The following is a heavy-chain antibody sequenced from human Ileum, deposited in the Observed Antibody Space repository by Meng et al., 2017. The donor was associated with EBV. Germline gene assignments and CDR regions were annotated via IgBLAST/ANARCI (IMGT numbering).Heavy chain of an antibody. CDR2: ISADSGNT. Sequence: QVQRVQSGAEVKKPGASVKVSCKAYGYTFTSYGISWVRQAPGQGLEWMGWISADSGNTNYAQNLQGRVTMTTDTSTGTAYMEVRSLRSDDTAVYYCARAGNGGSYYFTYWGQGTLVTVSS. CDR3: ARAGNGGSYYFTY. D-gene: IGHD1-26*01. J-gene: IGHJ4*02. CDR1: GYTFTSYG. V-gene: IGHV1-18*01.